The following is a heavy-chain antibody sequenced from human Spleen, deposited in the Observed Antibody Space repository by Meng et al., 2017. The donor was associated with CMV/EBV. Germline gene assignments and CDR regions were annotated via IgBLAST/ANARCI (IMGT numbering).Heavy chain of an antibody. D-gene: IGHD1-1*01. J-gene: IGHJ5*02. Sequence: NIPRQGSAFSFPSSWIAWVRPMPGKAQWRMWIIYPRDSDTRYSPSFQGQVTIAADKSISTASLQWSSLKASYTAMYYCARQGTWFDPWGQGTLVTVSS. CDR1: AFSFPSSW. CDR2: IYPRDSDT. V-gene: IGHV5-51*01. CDR3: ARQGTWFDP.